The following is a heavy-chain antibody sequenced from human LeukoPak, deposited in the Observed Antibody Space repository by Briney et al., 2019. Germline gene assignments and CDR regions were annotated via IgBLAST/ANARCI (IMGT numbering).Heavy chain of an antibody. V-gene: IGHV1-69*01. CDR3: AREVGIAVAGPTGAFDY. CDR1: GGTFSSYA. CDR2: IIPIFGTA. Sequence: SVKVSRKASGGTFSSYAISWVRQAPGRGLEWMGGIIPIFGTANYAQKFQGRVTITADESTSTAYMELSSLRSEDTAVYYCAREVGIAVAGPTGAFDYWGQGTLVTASS. J-gene: IGHJ4*02. D-gene: IGHD6-19*01.